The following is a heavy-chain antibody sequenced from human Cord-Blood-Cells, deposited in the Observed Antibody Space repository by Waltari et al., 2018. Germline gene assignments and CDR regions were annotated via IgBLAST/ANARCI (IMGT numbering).Heavy chain of an antibody. CDR3: ARDGYNWNFYYYYYMDV. Sequence: QVQLVESGGGVVQPGRSLRLSCAASGFTFSSYGLHWLRQGPGKGLEWVAVIWYDGSNKYYADSVKGRFTISRDNSKNTLYLQMNSLRAEDTAVYYCARDGYNWNFYYYYYMDVWGKGTTVTVSS. CDR2: IWYDGSNK. V-gene: IGHV3-33*01. D-gene: IGHD1-7*01. J-gene: IGHJ6*03. CDR1: GFTFSSYG.